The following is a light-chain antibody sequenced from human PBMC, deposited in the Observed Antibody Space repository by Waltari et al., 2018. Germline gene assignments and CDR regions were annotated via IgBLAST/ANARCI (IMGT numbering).Light chain of an antibody. CDR3: QQSYTTPRT. V-gene: IGKV1-39*01. Sequence: DIQMTQSPSSLSASVGDRVTITCRASQSIGTYLNWYQHKPGRAPELLIYAASTLQGVVPSRFSGSGSETHFTLAISSLQREDFATYYCQQSYTTPRTFGQGTKVEIK. J-gene: IGKJ1*01. CDR2: AAS. CDR1: QSIGTY.